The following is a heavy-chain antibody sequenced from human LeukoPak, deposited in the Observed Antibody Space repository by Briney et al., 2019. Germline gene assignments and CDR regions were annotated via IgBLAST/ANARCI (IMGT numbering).Heavy chain of an antibody. CDR2: ISSSSSTI. Sequence: TGGSLRLSCAASGFAFSSYSMNWVRQAPGKGLEWVSYISSSSSTIYYADSVKGRFTISRDNAKNSLYLQMNSLRAEDTAVYYCVRVISGSYAFDIWGQGTMVTVSS. CDR3: VRVISGSYAFDI. CDR1: GFAFSSYS. D-gene: IGHD1-26*01. V-gene: IGHV3-48*01. J-gene: IGHJ3*02.